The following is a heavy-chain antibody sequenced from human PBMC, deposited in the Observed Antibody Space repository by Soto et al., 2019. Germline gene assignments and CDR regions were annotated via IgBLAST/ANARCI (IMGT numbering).Heavy chain of an antibody. J-gene: IGHJ5*02. CDR3: TASNYCSSTSCYRGRWFDP. V-gene: IGHV1-69*13. CDR2: IIPIFGTA. CDR1: GGTCSSYA. Sequence: SVKVSCKASGGTCSSYAISCVRQSAVRGLEWMGGIIPIFGTANYAQKFQGRVTITADESTSTAYMELSSLRSEDTAVYYCTASNYCSSTSCYRGRWFDPWGQGTLVTVSS. D-gene: IGHD2-2*01.